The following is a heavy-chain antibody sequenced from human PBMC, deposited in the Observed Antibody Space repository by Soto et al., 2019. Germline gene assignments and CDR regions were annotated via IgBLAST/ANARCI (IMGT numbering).Heavy chain of an antibody. CDR2: ISYDGSNK. CDR1: GFTFSSYA. D-gene: IGHD3-22*01. Sequence: GGSLRLSCAASGFTFSSYAMHWVRQAPGKGLEWVAVISYDGSNKYYADSVKGRFTISRDNSKNTPYLQMNSLRAEDTAVYYCARAPSFSSGYCLGFDYWGQGTLVTVSS. CDR3: ARAPSFSSGYCLGFDY. J-gene: IGHJ4*02. V-gene: IGHV3-30-3*01.